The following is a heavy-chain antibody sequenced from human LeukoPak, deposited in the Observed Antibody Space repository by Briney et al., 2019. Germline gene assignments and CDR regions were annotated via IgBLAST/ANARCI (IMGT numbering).Heavy chain of an antibody. CDR1: GFTFSDYY. J-gene: IGHJ4*02. V-gene: IGHV3-11*05. CDR2: ISSGSSYT. CDR3: ARALSSSSTLYYFDY. Sequence: KPGGSLRLSCAASGFTFSDYYMSWIRQAPGKGLEWVSYISSGSSYTNYADSVKGRFTISRDNAKNSLYLQMNSLRAEDTAVYYCARALSSSSTLYYFDYWGQGTLVTVSS. D-gene: IGHD6-13*01.